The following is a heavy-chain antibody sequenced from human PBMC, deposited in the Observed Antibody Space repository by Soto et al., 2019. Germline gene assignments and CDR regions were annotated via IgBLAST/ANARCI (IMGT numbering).Heavy chain of an antibody. CDR2: ITSSSSTI. J-gene: IGHJ6*02. D-gene: IGHD3-3*01. CDR3: ARHDFYLGNGMAV. CDR1: GFTFSDYE. Sequence: DVKLLESGGGLVEPGGSLRLSCTASGFTFSDYEMNWVRQAPGKGLEWVSYITSSSSTIHYADSVKGRLIISRDNAKNSLYRQMKSLRGEDTATYYCARHDFYLGNGMAVWGRGPTVTVSS. V-gene: IGHV3-48*03.